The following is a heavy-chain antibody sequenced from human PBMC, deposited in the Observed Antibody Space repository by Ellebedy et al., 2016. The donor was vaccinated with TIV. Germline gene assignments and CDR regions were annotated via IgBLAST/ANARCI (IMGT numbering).Heavy chain of an antibody. Sequence: GESLKISCVASGFTFSSYSMNWVRQAPGKGLEWVSSISSSSSYIYYADSVKGRFTISRANDKNSLYLQMNSLRAEDTAVYYCARTYGSGSSTHYYGMDVWGQGTTVTVSS. CDR3: ARTYGSGSSTHYYGMDV. D-gene: IGHD3-10*01. J-gene: IGHJ6*02. V-gene: IGHV3-21*01. CDR1: GFTFSSYS. CDR2: ISSSSSYI.